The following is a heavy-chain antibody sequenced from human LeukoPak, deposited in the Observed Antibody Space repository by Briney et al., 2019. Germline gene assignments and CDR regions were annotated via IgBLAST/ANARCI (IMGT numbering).Heavy chain of an antibody. CDR2: ISSSSSYI. D-gene: IGHD6-6*01. V-gene: IGHV3-21*01. CDR3: ARFELGAFDI. Sequence: GGSPRLSCAASGFTFSSYSINWVRQAPGKGLEWVSSISSSSSYIYYADSVKGRFTISRDNAKNSVYLQMKSLRAEDTAVYYCARFELGAFDIWGQGTMVTVSS. J-gene: IGHJ3*02. CDR1: GFTFSSYS.